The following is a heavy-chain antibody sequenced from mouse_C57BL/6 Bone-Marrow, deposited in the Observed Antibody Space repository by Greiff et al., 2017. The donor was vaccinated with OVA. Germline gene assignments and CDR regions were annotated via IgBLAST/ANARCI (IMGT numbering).Heavy chain of an antibody. CDR3: ASGTVVAPFAY. CDR2: IYPGDGDT. D-gene: IGHD1-1*01. Sequence: QVQLKESGAELVKPGASVKISCKASGYAFSSYWMNWVKQRPGKGLEWIGQIYPGDGDTNYNGKFKGKATLTADKSSSTAYMQLSSLTSEDSAVYFCASGTVVAPFAYWGQGTLVTVSA. V-gene: IGHV1-80*01. J-gene: IGHJ3*01. CDR1: GYAFSSYW.